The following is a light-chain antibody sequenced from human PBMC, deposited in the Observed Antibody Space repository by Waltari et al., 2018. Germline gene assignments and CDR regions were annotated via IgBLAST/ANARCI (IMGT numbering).Light chain of an antibody. CDR3: CSYAGSSTFYV. CDR2: EGS. V-gene: IGLV2-23*01. Sequence: QSALTQPASVSGSPGQSITISCTGTSSDAGSYNLVSWYQQYPGKAPKLMIYEGSKRPSGVSNRFSGSKSGNTASLTISGLQAEDEADYYCCSYAGSSTFYVFGTGTKVTVL. CDR1: SSDAGSYNL. J-gene: IGLJ1*01.